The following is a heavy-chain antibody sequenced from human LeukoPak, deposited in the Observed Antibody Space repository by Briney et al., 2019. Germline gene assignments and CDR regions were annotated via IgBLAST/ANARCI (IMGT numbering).Heavy chain of an antibody. CDR2: INSDGSST. D-gene: IGHD1-7*01. CDR1: GFTFSSYW. Sequence: PGGSLRLSCAASGFTFSSYWMHWVRQAPGKGLVWVSRINSDGSSTDYADSVKGRFTISRDNAENTVHLQMNSLRAEDTAVYFSARERWELMHWGQGTLVTVSS. V-gene: IGHV3-74*01. CDR3: ARERWELMH. J-gene: IGHJ4*02.